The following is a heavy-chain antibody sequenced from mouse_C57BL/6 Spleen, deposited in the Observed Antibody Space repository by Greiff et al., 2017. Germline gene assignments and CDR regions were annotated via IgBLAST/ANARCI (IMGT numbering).Heavy chain of an antibody. CDR2: ISDGGSYT. V-gene: IGHV5-4*01. J-gene: IGHJ2*01. D-gene: IGHD1-1*01. CDR1: GFTFSSYA. CDR3: ARDKVYYGSSYFDY. Sequence: EVQLVESGGGLVKPGGSLKLSCAASGFTFSSYAMSWVRQTPEKRLEWVATISDGGSYTYYPDNVKGRFTISRDNAKNNLYLHMSHLKSEDTAMYYCARDKVYYGSSYFDYWGQGTTLTVSS.